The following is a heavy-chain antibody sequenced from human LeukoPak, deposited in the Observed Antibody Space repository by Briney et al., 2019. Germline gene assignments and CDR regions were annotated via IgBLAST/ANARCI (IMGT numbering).Heavy chain of an antibody. J-gene: IGHJ4*02. D-gene: IGHD2-2*01. Sequence: SQTLSLTCAISGDSVSSAAWNWIRQSPSRGLEWLGRTYYRSKWYNGYAVSVKSRITINPDTSKNQFSLQLNSVTPEDTAVYYCARGGIGYCTSSSCYFDYWGQGTLVTVSS. CDR3: ARGGIGYCTSSSCYFDY. CDR1: GDSVSSAA. CDR2: TYYRSKWYN. V-gene: IGHV6-1*01.